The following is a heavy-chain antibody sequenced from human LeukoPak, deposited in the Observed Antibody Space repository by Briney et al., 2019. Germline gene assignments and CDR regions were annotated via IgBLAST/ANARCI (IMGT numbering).Heavy chain of an antibody. CDR2: ITDNGDRT. D-gene: IGHD3-16*02. J-gene: IGHJ4*02. Sequence: GGSLRLSCAASGFTFSKEVMHWVRQAPGKGLEYVSTITDNGDRTYHADSVKGRFTISRDNSKDTLYLQMGSLRAEDTAVYYCVRDYRATYSFDYWSQGTLVTVSS. CDR1: GFTFSKEV. V-gene: IGHV3-64*02. CDR3: VRDYRATYSFDY.